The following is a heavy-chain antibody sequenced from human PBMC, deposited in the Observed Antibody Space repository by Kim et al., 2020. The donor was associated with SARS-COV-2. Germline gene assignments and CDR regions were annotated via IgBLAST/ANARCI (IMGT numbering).Heavy chain of an antibody. J-gene: IGHJ6*02. D-gene: IGHD3-10*02. CDR1: GFTFRNYW. CDR2: MSGDSITT. Sequence: GGSLRLSCAASGFTFRNYWINWFLQAPGKGLVWFSRMSGDSITTNYAYSVKVLFTMSRENAEKTVYLQMNSLRGDDTAVYYCARGMFKNGLDVWGQGTTVTVSS. CDR3: ARGMFKNGLDV. V-gene: IGHV3-74*01.